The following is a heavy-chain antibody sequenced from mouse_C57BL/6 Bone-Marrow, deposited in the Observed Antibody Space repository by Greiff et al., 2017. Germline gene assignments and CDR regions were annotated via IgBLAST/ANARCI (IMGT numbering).Heavy chain of an antibody. CDR2: IYPRSGNT. CDR3: ARGGGVMVTTSFAF. CDR1: GYTFTSYG. V-gene: IGHV1-81*01. Sequence: LQESGAELARPGASVKLSCKASGYTFTSYGISWVKQRTGQGLEWIGEIYPRSGNTYYNEKFKGKATLTADKSSSTAYMELRSLTSEDSAVYFCARGGGVMVTTSFAFWGQGTLVTVSA. J-gene: IGHJ3*01. D-gene: IGHD2-2*01.